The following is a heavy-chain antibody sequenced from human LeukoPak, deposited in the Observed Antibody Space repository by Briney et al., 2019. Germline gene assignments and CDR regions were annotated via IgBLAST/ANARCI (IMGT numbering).Heavy chain of an antibody. D-gene: IGHD2-2*01. CDR1: GFTFSSFA. CDR2: ICGSDSSK. Sequence: GGSLRLSCAASGFTFSSFAMSWVRQAPGKGREWVSGICGSDSSKYSADSVKGRFTISRDDSKNTLYLQMNSLRAEDTAVYYCARVGPPSVVTMAFEFWGQGTLVTVSS. V-gene: IGHV3-23*01. J-gene: IGHJ4*02. CDR3: ARVGPPSVVTMAFEF.